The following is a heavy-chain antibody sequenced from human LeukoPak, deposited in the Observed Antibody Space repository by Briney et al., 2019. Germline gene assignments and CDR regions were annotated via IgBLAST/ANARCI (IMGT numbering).Heavy chain of an antibody. V-gene: IGHV3-30*18. CDR1: GFTFSSYG. J-gene: IGHJ4*02. D-gene: IGHD2-21*02. Sequence: PGGSLRLSCAASGFTFSSYGMHWVRQAPGKGLEWVAVISYDGSNKYYADSVKGRFTISRNNSKNTLYLQMNSLRAEDTAVYYCAKVIGTGYCGGDCYLDYWGQGTLVTVSS. CDR2: ISYDGSNK. CDR3: AKVIGTGYCGGDCYLDY.